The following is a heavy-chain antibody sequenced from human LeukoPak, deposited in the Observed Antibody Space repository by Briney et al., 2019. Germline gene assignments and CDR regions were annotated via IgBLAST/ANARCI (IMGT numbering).Heavy chain of an antibody. CDR3: AREYYSSTSCPDY. CDR2: IKSDGST. D-gene: IGHD2-2*01. J-gene: IGHJ4*02. V-gene: IGHV3-74*01. Sequence: GGSLRLSCAASGFTFSSYWMLWVRQAPGKGLVWVSRIKSDGSTSYADSVKGRFTISRDNAKNTLYLQMNSLRAEDTAVYYCAREYYSSTSCPDYWGQGTLVTVSS. CDR1: GFTFSSYW.